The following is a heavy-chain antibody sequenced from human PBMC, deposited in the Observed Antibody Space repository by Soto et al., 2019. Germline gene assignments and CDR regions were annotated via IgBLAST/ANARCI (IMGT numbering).Heavy chain of an antibody. Sequence: SVKVSCKASGGTFSSYAISWLRQAPGQGLEWMGGIIPIFGTANYAQKFQGRVTITADKSTSTAYMELSSLRSEDTAVYYCARHLRWFGELWKWFDPWGQGTLVTVSS. CDR2: IIPIFGTA. J-gene: IGHJ5*02. V-gene: IGHV1-69*06. CDR1: GGTFSSYA. CDR3: ARHLRWFGELWKWFDP. D-gene: IGHD3-10*01.